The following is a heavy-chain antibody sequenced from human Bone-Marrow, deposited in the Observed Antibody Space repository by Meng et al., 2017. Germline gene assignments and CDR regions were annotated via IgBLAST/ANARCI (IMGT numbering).Heavy chain of an antibody. CDR2: INPNSGGT. J-gene: IGHJ5*02. Sequence: GESLKISCAASGFTFSSYSMNWVRQAPGQGLEWMGWINPNSGGTNYAQKFQGRVTMTRDTSISTAYMELSRLRSDDTAVYYCARDTGWFDPWGQGTLVTVSS. CDR1: GFTFSSYS. CDR3: ARDTGWFDP. V-gene: IGHV1-2*02. D-gene: IGHD4-11*01.